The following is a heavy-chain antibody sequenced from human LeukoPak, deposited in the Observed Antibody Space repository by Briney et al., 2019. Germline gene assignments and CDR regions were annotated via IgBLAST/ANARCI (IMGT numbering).Heavy chain of an antibody. CDR2: MNPNSGNT. Sequence: GASVKVSCKASGYTFTSYDINWVRQATGQGLEWMGWMNPNSGNTGYAQKFQGRVTMTRNTSISTAYMELSSLRSEDTAAYYCARGARGGYSSGWYFDYYYYMDVWGKGTTVTVSS. CDR1: GYTFTSYD. V-gene: IGHV1-8*01. D-gene: IGHD6-19*01. J-gene: IGHJ6*03. CDR3: ARGARGGYSSGWYFDYYYYMDV.